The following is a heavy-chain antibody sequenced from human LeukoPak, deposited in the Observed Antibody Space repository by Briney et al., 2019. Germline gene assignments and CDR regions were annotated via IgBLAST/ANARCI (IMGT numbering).Heavy chain of an antibody. J-gene: IGHJ2*01. V-gene: IGHV3-23*01. CDR1: GFTFSSYA. CDR3: AKGPEGYGFYPDWYFDL. Sequence: PGGSLRLSCAASGFTFSSYAMSWVRQAPGKGLEWVSAISGSGGSTYYADSVKGRFTISRDNSKNTLYLQMNSLRAEDTAVYYCAKGPEGYGFYPDWYFDLWGRGTLVTVSS. CDR2: ISGSGGST. D-gene: IGHD5-18*01.